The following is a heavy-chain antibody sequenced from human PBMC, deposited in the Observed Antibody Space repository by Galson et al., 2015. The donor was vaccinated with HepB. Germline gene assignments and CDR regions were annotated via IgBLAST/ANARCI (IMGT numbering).Heavy chain of an antibody. V-gene: IGHV3-74*01. CDR1: GFTFSGHW. D-gene: IGHD1-1*01. CDR3: ARGRPGTFTVLGN. Sequence: SLRLSCAASGFTFSGHWMHWVRQAPGKGLIWVSRINSDGSSSSYGDYVKGRFTISRDGAKNTLYLQLNSLRAEDTAIYYCARGRPGTFTVLGNWGQGTLVTVSS. CDR2: INSDGSSS. J-gene: IGHJ4*02.